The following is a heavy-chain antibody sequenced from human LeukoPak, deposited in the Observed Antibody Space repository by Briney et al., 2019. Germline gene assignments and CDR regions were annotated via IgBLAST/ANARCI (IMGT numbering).Heavy chain of an antibody. V-gene: IGHV3-23*01. J-gene: IGHJ4*02. CDR1: GFTFSGYA. CDR3: AKDSWIQLHAVLDY. Sequence: GGSLRLSCAASGFTFSGYAMSWVRQAPGKGLEWVSASSGNGAIAYYADSVKGRFTISRDNSKNTLYLQMNSLRVEDTAVYCCAKDSWIQLHAVLDYWGQGTLVTVSS. CDR2: SSGNGAIA. D-gene: IGHD5-18*01.